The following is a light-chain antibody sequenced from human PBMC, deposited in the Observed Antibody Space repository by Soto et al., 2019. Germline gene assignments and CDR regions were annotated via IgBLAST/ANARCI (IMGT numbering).Light chain of an antibody. CDR3: MQSIQLPPRT. Sequence: DIVMTQTPLSLSVTPGQPASISCKSSQSLLHSDGKTYLCWYLQKPGQPPQPLIYEVSNRFSGGPDRFSGSGSGTDFTLKISRVEAEDVGVYYCMQSIQLPPRTFGGGTKVEIK. V-gene: IGKV2D-29*01. CDR1: QSLLHSDGKTY. CDR2: EVS. J-gene: IGKJ4*01.